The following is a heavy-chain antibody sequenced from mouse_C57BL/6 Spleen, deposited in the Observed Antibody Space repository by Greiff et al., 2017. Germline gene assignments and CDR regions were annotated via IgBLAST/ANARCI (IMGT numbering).Heavy chain of an antibody. CDR2: IYPGDGDT. J-gene: IGHJ2*01. CDR1: GYAFSSSW. Sequence: QVQLQQSGPELVKPGASVKISCKASGYAFSSSWMHWVKQRPGKGLEWIGQIYPGDGDTNYNGKFKGKATLTADKSSSTAYMHLSSLTSEDSAVYFCARRYRNDWGQGTTLTVSS. CDR3: ARRYRND. V-gene: IGHV1-82*01.